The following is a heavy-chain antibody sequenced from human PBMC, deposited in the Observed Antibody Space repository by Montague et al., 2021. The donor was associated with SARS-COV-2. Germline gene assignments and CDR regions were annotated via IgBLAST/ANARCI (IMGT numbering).Heavy chain of an antibody. V-gene: IGHV4-39*02. Sequence: SETLSLTCAVSGGSISSSSYFWGWIRQPPGKGLEWIGSVYSSGSTYYNPSLKSRVFISVDTSKNQLSLTLTSVTAADTAVYYCATEEDPCGWMPAPFDFWGQGTLVTVSS. CDR2: VYSSGST. CDR3: ATEEDPCGWMPAPFDF. J-gene: IGHJ4*02. CDR1: GGSISSSSYF. D-gene: IGHD6-19*01.